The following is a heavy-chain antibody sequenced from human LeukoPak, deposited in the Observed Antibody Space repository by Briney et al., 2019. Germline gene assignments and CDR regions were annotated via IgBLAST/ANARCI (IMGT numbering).Heavy chain of an antibody. CDR2: ISSSGSIK. V-gene: IGHV3-11*04. D-gene: IGHD6-13*01. CDR1: GFAFSDYY. J-gene: IGHJ4*02. CDR3: VQMVGSSWYSDS. Sequence: GGSLRLSCAASGFAFSDYYMIWIRQAPGKGLDWVSYISSSGSIKYYADSVKGRFTISRDNTKNSLYLQMNSLRAEDTAVYYCVQMVGSSWYSDSWGQGALVTVSS.